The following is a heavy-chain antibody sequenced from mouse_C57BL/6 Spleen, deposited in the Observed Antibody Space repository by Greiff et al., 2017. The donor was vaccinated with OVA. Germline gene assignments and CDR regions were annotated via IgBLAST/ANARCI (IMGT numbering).Heavy chain of an antibody. D-gene: IGHD1-1*01. V-gene: IGHV14-4*01. CDR1: GFNIKDDY. J-gene: IGHJ2*01. CDR3: TKLGSRGY. Sequence: VQLQQSGAELVRPGASVKLSCTASGFNIKDDYMHWVKQRPEQGLEWIGWIDPENGDTEYASKFQGKATITADTSSNTAYLQLSSLTSEDTAVYYCTKLGSRGYWGQGTTRTVSS. CDR2: IDPENGDT.